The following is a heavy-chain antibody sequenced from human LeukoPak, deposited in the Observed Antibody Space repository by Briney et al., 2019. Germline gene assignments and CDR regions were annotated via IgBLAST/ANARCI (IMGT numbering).Heavy chain of an antibody. CDR3: ARAFSSGWYPYSIGGLWFDY. CDR2: IYYTGST. Sequence: PSETLSLTCTVSGGSLSSYYWSWIRQPPGKGLEWIGYIYYTGSTNYNPSLKSRVTISVDTSKNQFSLKLSSVTAADTAVDYCARAFSSGWYPYSIGGLWFDYWGQGTLVTVSS. V-gene: IGHV4-59*01. D-gene: IGHD6-19*01. CDR1: GGSLSSYY. J-gene: IGHJ4*02.